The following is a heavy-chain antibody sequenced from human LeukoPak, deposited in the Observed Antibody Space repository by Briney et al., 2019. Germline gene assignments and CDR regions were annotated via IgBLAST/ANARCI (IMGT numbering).Heavy chain of an antibody. CDR3: ARDVYNWNPYGMDV. CDR1: GFTVSSNY. Sequence: GGSLRLSCAASGFTVSSNYMIWVRQAPGKGLEWVSVIYRGGSTYYAGSVKGRFNISRDNSTNTLYLQMNSLRAEDTAVYYCARDVYNWNPYGMDVWGQGTTVTVSS. J-gene: IGHJ6*02. V-gene: IGHV3-66*01. CDR2: IYRGGST. D-gene: IGHD1-20*01.